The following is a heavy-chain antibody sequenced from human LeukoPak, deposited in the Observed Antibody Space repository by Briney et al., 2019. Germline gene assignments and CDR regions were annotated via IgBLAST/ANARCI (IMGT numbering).Heavy chain of an antibody. J-gene: IGHJ4*02. V-gene: IGHV3-23*01. D-gene: IGHD2-2*01. CDR2: ITGYGANT. CDR3: ARWGLGGYCSSTSCYGY. Sequence: GGSLRLSCAASGFTFSTYAMSWVRQAPEKGLEWVSTITGYGANTYYAASGKGRFTISRDNSKNTLYLQIDSLRAEDTARYFCARWGLGGYCSSTSCYGYWGQGTLVTVSS. CDR1: GFTFSTYA.